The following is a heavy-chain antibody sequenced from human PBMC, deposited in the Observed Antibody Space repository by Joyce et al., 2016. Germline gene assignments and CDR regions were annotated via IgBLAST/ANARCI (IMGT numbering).Heavy chain of an antibody. V-gene: IGHV4-34*01. D-gene: IGHD6-19*01. CDR2: INNSEVT. J-gene: IGHJ4*02. Sequence: QVQLQQWGAGLLKPSETLSLTCAVPVGPFRGFFWTWVRQPPGKGLEWIGDINNSEVTNYNPSLKTRVTFSVDTSKNQFSLKLTSLSAADTAVYYCARSQWLAPLMYWGQGTPVTVSS. CDR3: ARSQWLAPLMY. CDR1: VGPFRGFF.